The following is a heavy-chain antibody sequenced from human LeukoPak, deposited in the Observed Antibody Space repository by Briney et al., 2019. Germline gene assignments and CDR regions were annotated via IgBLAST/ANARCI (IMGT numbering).Heavy chain of an antibody. CDR1: GFTFSTYW. Sequence: GGSLRLSCAASGFTFSTYWMTWIRQAPGKGLEWVANIMQDGSEKNYVDSVKGRFTISRDNAKNSLYLQMNSLRAEDTAVYYCARDNYGSGSYYTYFDYWGQGTLVTVSS. J-gene: IGHJ4*02. D-gene: IGHD3-10*01. CDR3: ARDNYGSGSYYTYFDY. V-gene: IGHV3-7*01. CDR2: IMQDGSEK.